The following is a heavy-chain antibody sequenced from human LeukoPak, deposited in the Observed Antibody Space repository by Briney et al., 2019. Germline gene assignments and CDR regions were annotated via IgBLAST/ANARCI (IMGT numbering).Heavy chain of an antibody. Sequence: GSLRLSCAASGLAFSSYWMSWVRQAPGKGLEWVANIKQDGSEKYYVDSVKGRFTISRDNAKNSLYLQMNSLRAEDTAVYYCARTSFDIWGQGTMVTVSS. V-gene: IGHV3-7*01. CDR3: ARTSFDI. CDR2: IKQDGSEK. CDR1: GLAFSSYW. J-gene: IGHJ3*02.